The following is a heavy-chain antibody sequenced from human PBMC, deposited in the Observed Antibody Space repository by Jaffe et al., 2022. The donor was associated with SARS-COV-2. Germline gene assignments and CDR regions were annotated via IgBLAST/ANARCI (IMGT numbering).Heavy chain of an antibody. CDR1: GGSISSDGYY. CDR2: IYHSGSS. Sequence: QVQLQESGPGLVKPSQTLSLTCTVSGGSISSDGYYWTWIRQLPGKGLEWIGYIYHSGSSYYNPSLKSRITISVDTSKNQFSLRLSSVTAADTAVYYCARDTVLTPLLRAPLAFHIWGQGTMVTVSS. V-gene: IGHV4-31*03. D-gene: IGHD4-17*01. J-gene: IGHJ3*02. CDR3: ARDTVLTPLLRAPLAFHI.